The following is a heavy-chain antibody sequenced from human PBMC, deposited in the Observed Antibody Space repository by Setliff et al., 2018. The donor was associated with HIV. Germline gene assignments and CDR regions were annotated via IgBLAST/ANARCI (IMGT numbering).Heavy chain of an antibody. CDR1: GASIRDSKW. D-gene: IGHD3-9*01. CDR3: VIRRNFDWLMRSGPFED. CDR2: TDHSGTT. V-gene: IGHV4-4*02. Sequence: KPSETLSLTCGVSGASIRDSKWWSWVRQPPGKRLQWIGETDHSGTTNYNPSLKSRVTISVDPFKNQFYVKVTSVTAADTAVYYCVIRRNFDWLMRSGPFEDWGQGVLVTVSS. J-gene: IGHJ4*02.